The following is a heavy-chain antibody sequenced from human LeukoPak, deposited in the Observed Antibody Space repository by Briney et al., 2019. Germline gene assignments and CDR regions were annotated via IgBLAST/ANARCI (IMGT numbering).Heavy chain of an antibody. CDR3: ARAKNTAVGAFDI. D-gene: IGHD4-23*01. Sequence: KPSETLSLTCTVSGVSISSSNSYWGWIRQPPGKGLGWIGYIYYSGSTNYNPSLKSRVTISVDTSKNQFSLKLSSVTAADTAVYYCARAKNTAVGAFDIWGQGTMVTVSS. CDR2: IYYSGST. V-gene: IGHV4-61*05. CDR1: GVSISSSNSY. J-gene: IGHJ3*02.